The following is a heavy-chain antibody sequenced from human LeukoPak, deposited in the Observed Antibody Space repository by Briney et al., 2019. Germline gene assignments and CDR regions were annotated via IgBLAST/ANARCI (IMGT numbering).Heavy chain of an antibody. CDR2: IIPILGIA. D-gene: IGHD3-3*01. J-gene: IGHJ4*02. CDR3: QCNFLEWLSPESDDF. CDR1: GGTFTSYT. Sequence: GASVKVSCKASGGTFTSYTISWVRQAPGQGLEWMGRIIPILGIANYAQKFQGRVTITADKSTSTAYMELSSLRSEDTAVYYCQCNFLEWLSPESDDFWGQGTLVTVSS. V-gene: IGHV1-69*02.